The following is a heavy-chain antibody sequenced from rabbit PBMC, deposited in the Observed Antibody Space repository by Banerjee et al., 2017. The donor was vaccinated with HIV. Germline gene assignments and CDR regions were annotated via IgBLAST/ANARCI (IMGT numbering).Heavy chain of an antibody. Sequence: QEQLEESGGDLVKPEGSLTLTCTASGFSFSSSYYMCWVRQAPGKGLEWIGCINTSSGNTVYASWAKGRFTISRTSSTTVTLQMTSLTAADTATYFCARNAYAGASGYAYGLWGPGTLVTVS. CDR1: GFSFSSSYY. V-gene: IGHV1S45*01. D-gene: IGHD6-1*01. CDR2: INTSSGNT. CDR3: ARNAYAGASGYAYGL. J-gene: IGHJ4*01.